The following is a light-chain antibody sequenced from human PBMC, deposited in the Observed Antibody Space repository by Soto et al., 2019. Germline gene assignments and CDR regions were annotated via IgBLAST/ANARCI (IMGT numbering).Light chain of an antibody. CDR2: EVS. V-gene: IGLV2-14*03. CDR1: SSDIGAYDY. Sequence: QSLLTNPGPVSASPGQSITISGSGTSSDIGAYDYVSSYHQHPGRAPKLIIYEVSHRFSGLSYRFSGSKSGNTASLTISGLQAEEEGDYYCTSFAPGTVYVFGSGTKVTAL. J-gene: IGLJ1*01. CDR3: TSFAPGTVYV.